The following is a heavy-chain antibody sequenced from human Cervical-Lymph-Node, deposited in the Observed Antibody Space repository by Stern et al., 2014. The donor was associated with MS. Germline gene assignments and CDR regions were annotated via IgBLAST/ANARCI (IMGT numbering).Heavy chain of an antibody. Sequence: QLQLQESGPGLVKPSETLSLTCSVSGGSLSDHYWNWIRQPAGKGLEWIGRISFRGNTNFNPSLASRVTMSVDTSQNQFPLNPNSVTAADTAVYYCTRGGYYFYYGMDVWGQGTTVIVSS. CDR1: GGSLSDHY. J-gene: IGHJ6*02. CDR2: ISFRGNT. V-gene: IGHV4-4*07. CDR3: TRGGYYFYYGMDV.